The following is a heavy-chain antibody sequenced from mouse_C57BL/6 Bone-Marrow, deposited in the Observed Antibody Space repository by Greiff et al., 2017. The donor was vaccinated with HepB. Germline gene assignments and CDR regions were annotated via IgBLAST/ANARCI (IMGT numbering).Heavy chain of an antibody. CDR3: ARQGYGSSWFAY. Sequence: EVQRVESGGGLVQPGGSLKLSCAASGFTFSDYYMYWVRQTPEKRLEWVAYISNGGGSTYYPDTVKGRFTISRDNAKNTLYLQMSRLKSEDTAMYYCARQGYGSSWFAYWGQGTLVTVSA. D-gene: IGHD1-1*01. CDR1: GFTFSDYY. J-gene: IGHJ3*01. V-gene: IGHV5-12*01. CDR2: ISNGGGST.